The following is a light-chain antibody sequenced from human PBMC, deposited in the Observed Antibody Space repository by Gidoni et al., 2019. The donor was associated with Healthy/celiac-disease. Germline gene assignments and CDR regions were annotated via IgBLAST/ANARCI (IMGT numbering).Light chain of an antibody. V-gene: IGKV3-15*01. Sequence: EIVMTQSPATLSVSPGERATLSCRASQSVSSNLAWYQQKPGQAPRLIIYGASTRATGIPARFSGSGSGTEFTLTISSLQSEDFAVYYCQQYNNWPPWTFXQXTKVXIK. CDR1: QSVSSN. CDR3: QQYNNWPPWT. J-gene: IGKJ1*01. CDR2: GAS.